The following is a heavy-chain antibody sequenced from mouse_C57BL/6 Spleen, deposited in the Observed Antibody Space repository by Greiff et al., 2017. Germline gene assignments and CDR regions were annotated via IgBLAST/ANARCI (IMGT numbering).Heavy chain of an antibody. CDR3: ARDYPPWYFDV. CDR2: IRNKANGYTT. V-gene: IGHV7-3*01. CDR1: GFTFTDYY. D-gene: IGHD2-4*01. Sequence: EVMLVESGGGLVQPGGSLSLSCAASGFTFTDYYMSWVRQPPGKALEWLGFIRNKANGYTTEYSASVKGRFTISRDNSQSILYLQMNALRAEDSATYYCARDYPPWYFDVWGTGTTVTVSS. J-gene: IGHJ1*03.